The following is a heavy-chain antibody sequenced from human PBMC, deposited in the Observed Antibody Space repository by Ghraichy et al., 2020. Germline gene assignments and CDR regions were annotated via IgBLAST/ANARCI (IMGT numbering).Heavy chain of an antibody. J-gene: IGHJ5*02. Sequence: GGSLRLSCAASGFTFSSYCMHWIRQAPGKGLEWVSYISDSSNIYYTDSVMSRCTIYRDNSKNTLYLQLNSMRVEDMAIYYCATRGTAGTYGNWFDPRGPGTLVTASS. V-gene: IGHV3-23*01. CDR3: ATRGTAGTYGNWFDP. CDR2: ISDSSNI. CDR1: GFTFSSYC. D-gene: IGHD1-26*01.